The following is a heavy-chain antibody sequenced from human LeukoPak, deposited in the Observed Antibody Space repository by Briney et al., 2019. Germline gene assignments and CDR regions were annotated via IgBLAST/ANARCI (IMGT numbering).Heavy chain of an antibody. J-gene: IGHJ4*02. D-gene: IGHD4-11*01. CDR1: GGSISSGDYY. Sequence: SETLSLTCTVSGGSISSGDYYWSWIRQPPGKGLEWIGEINHSGSTNYNPSLKSRVTISVDTSKNQFSLKLSSVTAADTAVYYCARASRRGYSQGWGQGTLVTVSS. CDR2: INHSGST. CDR3: ARASRRGYSQG. V-gene: IGHV4-39*07.